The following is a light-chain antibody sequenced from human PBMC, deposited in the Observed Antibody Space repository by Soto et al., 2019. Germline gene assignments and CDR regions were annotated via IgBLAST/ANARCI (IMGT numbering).Light chain of an antibody. CDR3: SSYTSTDSVI. Sequence: QSALTQPASLSGSPGQSITISCTGDTNDVGTYDYVSWYQLHPAKAPKLIIYDVVVRPSGVSSRFSGSKSGKTASLTISDLQGDDEALYFCSSYTSTDSVIFGGGTKLTVL. V-gene: IGLV2-14*03. CDR2: DVV. J-gene: IGLJ2*01. CDR1: TNDVGTYDY.